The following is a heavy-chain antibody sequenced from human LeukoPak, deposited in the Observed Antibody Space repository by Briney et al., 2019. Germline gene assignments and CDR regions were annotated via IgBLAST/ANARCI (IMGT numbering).Heavy chain of an antibody. CDR2: IYYSGST. J-gene: IGHJ3*02. D-gene: IGHD2-2*01. V-gene: IGHV4-31*03. CDR1: GGSISSGGYY. CDR3: ARGLSYCSSTSCYGFYIRAAAGGHDAFDI. Sequence: PSQTLSLTCTVSGGSISSGGYYWSWIRQHPGTGLEWIGYIYYSGSTYYNPSLKSRVTISVDTSRNQFSLKLSSVTAADTAVYYCARGLSYCSSTSCYGFYIRAAAGGHDAFDIWGQGTMVTVSS.